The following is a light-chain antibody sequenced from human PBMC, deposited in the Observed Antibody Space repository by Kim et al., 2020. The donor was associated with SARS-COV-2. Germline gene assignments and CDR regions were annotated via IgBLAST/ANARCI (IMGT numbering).Light chain of an antibody. J-gene: IGLJ3*02. CDR1: SGSIASDY. Sequence: GKTVTISGTRSSGSIASDYVQWYQQRPGSSPTTVIYDNHQRPSGVPDRFSGSIDSSSNSASLTISGLKTEDEADYYCQSYDISNQVFGGGTQLTVL. CDR3: QSYDISNQV. CDR2: DNH. V-gene: IGLV6-57*01.